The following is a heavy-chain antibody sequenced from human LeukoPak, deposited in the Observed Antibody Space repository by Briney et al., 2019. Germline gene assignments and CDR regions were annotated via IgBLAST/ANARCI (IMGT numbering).Heavy chain of an antibody. V-gene: IGHV4-39*01. D-gene: IGHD6-13*01. CDR1: GGSISSSDYF. Sequence: SETLSLTCTVSGGSISSSDYFWGWIRQPPGKGLEWIGTIYYSGNTYYNPSLKSRVTISVDTSKNQFSLKLSSVTAADTSVYFCARHGPQLAFDYWGQGTLDTVSS. CDR2: IYYSGNT. J-gene: IGHJ4*02. CDR3: ARHGPQLAFDY.